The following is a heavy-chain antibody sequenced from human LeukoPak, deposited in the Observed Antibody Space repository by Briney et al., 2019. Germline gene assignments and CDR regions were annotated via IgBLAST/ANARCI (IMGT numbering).Heavy chain of an antibody. V-gene: IGHV1-18*01. D-gene: IGHD6-6*01. J-gene: IGHJ5*02. CDR2: ISAYSGNT. CDR3: ARGNIATRRGENWFDP. CDR1: GYTFISYG. Sequence: GASVKVSCKASGYTFISYGISWVRQAPGQGLEWMGCISAYSGNTNYAQRLQGRVTMTTDTSTTTAYMELRSLRSDDTAVFYCARGNIATRRGENWFDPWGQGTLVTVSS.